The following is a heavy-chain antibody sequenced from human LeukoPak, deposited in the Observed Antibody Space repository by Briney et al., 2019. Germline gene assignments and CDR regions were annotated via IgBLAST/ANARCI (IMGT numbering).Heavy chain of an antibody. J-gene: IGHJ4*02. V-gene: IGHV3-30*02. CDR3: AKVLEYCSSTSCYTGDY. CDR2: IRYDGSNK. CDR1: GFTFSSYG. Sequence: PGGSLRLSCAASGFTFSSYGMHWVRQAPGKGLEWVAFIRYDGSNKYYADSVKGRFTISRDNSKNTLYLQMNSLRAEDTAVYYCAKVLEYCSSTSCYTGDYWGQGTLVTVSS. D-gene: IGHD2-2*02.